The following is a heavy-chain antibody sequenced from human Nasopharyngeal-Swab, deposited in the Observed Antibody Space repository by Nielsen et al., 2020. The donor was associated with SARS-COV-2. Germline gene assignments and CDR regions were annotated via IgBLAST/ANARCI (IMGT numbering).Heavy chain of an antibody. CDR1: GFTFSSYS. D-gene: IGHD3-9*01. CDR2: ISSSSTI. V-gene: IGHV3-48*02. Sequence: GESLKISCAASGFTFSSYSMNWVRQAPGKGLEWVSYISSSSTIYYADSVKGRFTISRDNAKNSLYLQMNSLRDEDTAVYYCARDGLTYYDILTGYSWFDPWGQGTLVTVS. J-gene: IGHJ5*02. CDR3: ARDGLTYYDILTGYSWFDP.